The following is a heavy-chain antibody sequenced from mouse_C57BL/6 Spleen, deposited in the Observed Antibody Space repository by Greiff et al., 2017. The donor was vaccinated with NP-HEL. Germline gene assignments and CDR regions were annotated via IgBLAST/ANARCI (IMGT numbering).Heavy chain of an antibody. CDR1: GFTFSSYA. CDR3: TRDDYDGLFAY. Sequence: EVKLMESGEGLVKPGGSLKLSCAASGFTFSSYAMSWVRQTPEKRLEWVAYISSGGDYIYYADTVKGRFTISRDNARNTLYLQMSSLKSEDTAMYYCTRDDYDGLFAYWGHGTLVTVSA. J-gene: IGHJ3*01. CDR2: ISSGGDYI. D-gene: IGHD2-4*01. V-gene: IGHV5-9-1*02.